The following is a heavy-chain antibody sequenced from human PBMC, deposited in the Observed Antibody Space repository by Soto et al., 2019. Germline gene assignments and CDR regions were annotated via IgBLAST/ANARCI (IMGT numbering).Heavy chain of an antibody. Sequence: GGSLRLSCAASGFTFDDYAMHWVRQASGKGLEWVSGISWNSGSIGYADSVKGRFTISRDNAKNSLYLQMNSLRAEDTALYYCAKDLGYCSGGSCYPYHYYYYYGMDVWGQGTTVTVSS. CDR2: ISWNSGSI. CDR1: GFTFDDYA. V-gene: IGHV3-9*01. J-gene: IGHJ6*02. CDR3: AKDLGYCSGGSCYPYHYYYYYGMDV. D-gene: IGHD2-15*01.